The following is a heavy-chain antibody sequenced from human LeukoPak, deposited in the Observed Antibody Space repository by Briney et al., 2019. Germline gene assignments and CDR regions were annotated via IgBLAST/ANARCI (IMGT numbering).Heavy chain of an antibody. Sequence: PGGSLRLSCAASGFTFSSYSMNWVRQAPGKGLEWVSSISSSSSYIYYADSVKGRFTISRDNAKNSLYLQMNSLRAEDTAVYYCARALLRYCSGGSCDYGMDVWGQGTTVTVSS. CDR2: ISSSSSYI. CDR1: GFTFSSYS. V-gene: IGHV3-21*01. CDR3: ARALLRYCSGGSCDYGMDV. D-gene: IGHD2-15*01. J-gene: IGHJ6*02.